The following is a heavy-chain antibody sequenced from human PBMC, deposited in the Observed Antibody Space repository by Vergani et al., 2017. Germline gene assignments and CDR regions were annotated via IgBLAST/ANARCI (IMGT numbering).Heavy chain of an antibody. D-gene: IGHD2-2*02. CDR2: IRSKNDGGTA. CDR1: GITFKNAW. J-gene: IGHJ4*02. Sequence: EVQVVESGGGLIKPGGSLRLSCVVSGITFKNAWINWVRQAPGKGLEWIGRIRSKNDGGTADYAAPLKGSFTISRDDSKDSAFLLVSNLKTEDTAVYFCYTEFHDHWGQGTLVTVSS. CDR3: YTEFHDH. V-gene: IGHV3-15*01.